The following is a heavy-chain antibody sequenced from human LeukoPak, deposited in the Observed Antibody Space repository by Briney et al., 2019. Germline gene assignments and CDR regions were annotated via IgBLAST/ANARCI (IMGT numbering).Heavy chain of an antibody. D-gene: IGHD1-26*01. Sequence: SVKVPCKASGGTFSSYAISWVRQAPGQGLEWMGGIIPIFGTANYAQKFQGRVTITADESTSTAYMELSSLRSEDTAVYYCARGGIVGATFGAFDIWGQGTMVTVSS. CDR2: IIPIFGTA. J-gene: IGHJ3*02. V-gene: IGHV1-69*13. CDR3: ARGGIVGATFGAFDI. CDR1: GGTFSSYA.